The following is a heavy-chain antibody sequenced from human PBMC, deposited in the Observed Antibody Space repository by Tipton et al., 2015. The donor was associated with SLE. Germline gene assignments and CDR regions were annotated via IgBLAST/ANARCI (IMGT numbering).Heavy chain of an antibody. D-gene: IGHD6-13*01. CDR1: GFTFSSYG. V-gene: IGHV3-30*02. CDR3: ASTTRYSSSYHDAFDI. Sequence: SLRLSCAASGFTFSSYGMHWVRQAPGKGLEWVAFIRYDGSNKYYADSVKGRFTISRDNSKNTLYLQMNSLRAEDTAVYYCASTTRYSSSYHDAFDIWGQGAMVTVSS. CDR2: IRYDGSNK. J-gene: IGHJ3*02.